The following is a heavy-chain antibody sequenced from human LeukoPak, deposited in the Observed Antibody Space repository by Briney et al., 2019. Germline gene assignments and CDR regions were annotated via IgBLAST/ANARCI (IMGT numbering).Heavy chain of an antibody. CDR2: ISYDGSNK. CDR3: ARGASNDY. Sequence: GGSLRLSCAASGFTFSSYAMHWVRQAPGRGPEWVAVISYDGSNKYCADSVKGRFTISRDNSKNTLYLQMNSLRAEDTAVYYCARGASNDYWGQGTLVTVSS. D-gene: IGHD3-16*01. CDR1: GFTFSSYA. V-gene: IGHV3-30*01. J-gene: IGHJ4*02.